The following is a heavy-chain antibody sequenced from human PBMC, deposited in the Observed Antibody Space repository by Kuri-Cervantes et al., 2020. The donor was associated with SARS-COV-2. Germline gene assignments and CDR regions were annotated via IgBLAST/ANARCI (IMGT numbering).Heavy chain of an antibody. Sequence: GSLSLTCTVSGYSISSGYYWGWIRQPPGKGLEWIGSIYHSGSTYYNPSLKSRVTISVDTSKNQFSLKLSSVTAADTAVYYCARVVTNPLDYDSSGSTFDPWGQGTLVTVSS. V-gene: IGHV4-38-2*02. CDR1: GYSISSGYY. J-gene: IGHJ5*02. D-gene: IGHD3-22*01. CDR2: IYHSGST. CDR3: ARVVTNPLDYDSSGSTFDP.